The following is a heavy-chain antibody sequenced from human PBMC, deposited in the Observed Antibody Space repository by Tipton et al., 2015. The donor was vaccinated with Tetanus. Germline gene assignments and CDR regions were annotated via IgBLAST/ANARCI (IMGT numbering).Heavy chain of an antibody. CDR1: GFTFSSYA. J-gene: IGHJ4*02. Sequence: SLRLSCAASGFTFSSYAMSWVRQAPGKGLEWVSAISGSGGSTYYADSVKGRFTISRDNSTNTLYLQMNSLRAEDTAVYYCAKRPPSDDRWLHFDYWGQGTLVTVSS. D-gene: IGHD5-24*01. CDR3: AKRPPSDDRWLHFDY. V-gene: IGHV3-23*01. CDR2: ISGSGGST.